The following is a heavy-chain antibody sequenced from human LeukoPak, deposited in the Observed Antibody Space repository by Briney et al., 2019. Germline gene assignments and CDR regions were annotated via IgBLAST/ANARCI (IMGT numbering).Heavy chain of an antibody. Sequence: SETLSLACTVSGGSLSSSSYYWGWIRQPPGKGLEWIGSIYYSGSTYYNPSLKSRVTISVDTSKNQFSLKLSSVTAADTAVYYCARDLSSGWYNRGYFDYWGQGTLVTVSS. CDR1: GGSLSSSSYY. J-gene: IGHJ4*02. CDR2: IYYSGST. CDR3: ARDLSSGWYNRGYFDY. D-gene: IGHD6-19*01. V-gene: IGHV4-39*07.